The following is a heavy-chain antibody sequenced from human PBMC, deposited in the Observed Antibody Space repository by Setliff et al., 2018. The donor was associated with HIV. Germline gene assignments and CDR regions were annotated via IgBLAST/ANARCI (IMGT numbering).Heavy chain of an antibody. CDR1: GFSVSDDW. CDR2: IKSKTDGGTT. J-gene: IGHJ4*02. Sequence: GGSLRLSCAASGFSVSDDWMNWVRQAPGKGLEWVGRIKSKTDGGTTDYAAPVKGRFTISRDDSKNTLYLQMNSLKTEDTAVDYCTTTPYYYAYYFDYWGQGTLVTVSS. V-gene: IGHV3-15*07. D-gene: IGHD3-10*01. CDR3: TTTPYYYAYYFDY.